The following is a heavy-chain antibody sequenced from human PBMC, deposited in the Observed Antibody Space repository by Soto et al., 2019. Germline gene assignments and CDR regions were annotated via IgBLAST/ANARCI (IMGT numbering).Heavy chain of an antibody. D-gene: IGHD6-13*01. CDR3: ATIAAAGDSYFQH. CDR2: IYHSGST. CDR1: GYSISSSNW. V-gene: IGHV4-28*01. Sequence: SETLSLTCAVSGYSISSSNWWGWIRQPPGKGLEWIGEIYHSGSTYYNPSLKSRVTISVDTSKNQFSLKLSSVTAADTAVYYCATIAAAGDSYFQHWGQGTLVTVSS. J-gene: IGHJ1*01.